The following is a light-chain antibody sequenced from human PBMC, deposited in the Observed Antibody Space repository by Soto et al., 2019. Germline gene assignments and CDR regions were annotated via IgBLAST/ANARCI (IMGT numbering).Light chain of an antibody. Sequence: ERVMTQSPATLSVTPGERATLSCRASQSVNSNLAWYQHKPGQAPTLLIYGASTRATGIPARFSGSGSGTDFTLTISRLEPEDFAMYYCQQYGYLVTFGGGTRWIS. V-gene: IGKV3-15*01. J-gene: IGKJ4*01. CDR3: QQYGYLVT. CDR1: QSVNSN. CDR2: GAS.